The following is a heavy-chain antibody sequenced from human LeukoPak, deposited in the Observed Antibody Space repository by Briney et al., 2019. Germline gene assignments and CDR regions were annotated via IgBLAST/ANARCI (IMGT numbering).Heavy chain of an antibody. Sequence: ASVKVSCKASGYTFNGYYMHWVRQAPAQGLEWMGWINPNSGGTNYAQKFQGRVTMTRDTSISTAYMELSGLISDDTAVYYCARGGSGLGYWGQGTLVTVSS. D-gene: IGHD6-19*01. CDR2: INPNSGGT. CDR3: ARGGSGLGY. CDR1: GYTFNGYY. J-gene: IGHJ4*02. V-gene: IGHV1-2*02.